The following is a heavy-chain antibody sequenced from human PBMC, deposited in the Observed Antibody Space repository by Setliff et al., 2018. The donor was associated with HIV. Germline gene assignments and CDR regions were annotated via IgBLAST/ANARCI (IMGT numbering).Heavy chain of an antibody. J-gene: IGHJ6*02. D-gene: IGHD3-3*01. Sequence: ETLSLTCTVSGGSISSYSWSWIRQPAGKGLEWIGHIYSSGSTNYNPSLKSRVTISVDTSKNQFSLKLSSVIAADTAVYYCARIFGDQGYYYGMDVWGQGTTVTVS. CDR3: ARIFGDQGYYYGMDV. CDR2: IYSSGST. CDR1: GGSISSYS. V-gene: IGHV4-4*07.